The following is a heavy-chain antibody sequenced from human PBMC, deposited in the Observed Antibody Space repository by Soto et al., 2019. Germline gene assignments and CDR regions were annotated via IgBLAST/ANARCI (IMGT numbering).Heavy chain of an antibody. CDR2: IVPIVDTS. Sequence: QVQLVQSGAEVRQPASSVKVSCKTSGGTFSSYAISWVRQAPGQGLEWMGGIVPIVDTSTYAQKFQGRVTITADESTSTAYMELSSLRSDDTAIXXXXXXXXXXXXXDNXGQGTLVTVSS. CDR3: XXXXXXXXXXDN. J-gene: IGHJ4*02. V-gene: IGHV1-69*12. CDR1: GGTFSSYA.